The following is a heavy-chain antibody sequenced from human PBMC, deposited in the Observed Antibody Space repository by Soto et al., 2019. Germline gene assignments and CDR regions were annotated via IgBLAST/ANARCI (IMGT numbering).Heavy chain of an antibody. Sequence: PGGSLRLSCAASGFTFSIYAMSWVRQAPGKGLEWVSAISGSGGSTYYADSVKGRFTISRDNSKNTLYLQMNSPRAEDTAVYFCAKHLSYSSSGPDFWGQGTPVTVSS. CDR2: ISGSGGST. V-gene: IGHV3-23*01. CDR3: AKHLSYSSSGPDF. J-gene: IGHJ4*02. CDR1: GFTFSIYA. D-gene: IGHD6-6*01.